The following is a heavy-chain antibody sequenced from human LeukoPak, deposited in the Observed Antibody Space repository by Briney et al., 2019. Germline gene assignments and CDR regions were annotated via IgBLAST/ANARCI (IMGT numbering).Heavy chain of an antibody. CDR2: IYYSGTT. D-gene: IGHD6-13*01. CDR1: GGSISNYY. CDR3: ARGVYVAAAQYGY. J-gene: IGHJ4*02. V-gene: IGHV4-59*01. Sequence: PSETLSLTCTVSGGSISNYYWSWIRQPPGKGLEWIGYIYYSGTTNYNPSLKSRVTISVDTSKNQFSLKLNSVTAADTAVYYCARGVYVAAAQYGYWGQGTLVTVSS.